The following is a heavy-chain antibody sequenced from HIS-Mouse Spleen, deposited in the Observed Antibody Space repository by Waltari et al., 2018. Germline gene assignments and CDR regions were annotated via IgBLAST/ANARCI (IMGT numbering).Heavy chain of an antibody. CDR3: AREIPYSSSWYDWYFDL. CDR2: IYYRGRT. V-gene: IGHV4-39*07. D-gene: IGHD6-13*01. CDR1: GGSISSSSYY. J-gene: IGHJ2*01. Sequence: QLQLQESGPGLVKPSETLSLTCTVSGGSISSSSYYWGWIRQPPGKGLEWIGSIYYRGRTYDNPSITSRVTISVDTSKNQFSLKLSSVTAADPAVYYCAREIPYSSSWYDWYFDLWGRGTLVTVSS.